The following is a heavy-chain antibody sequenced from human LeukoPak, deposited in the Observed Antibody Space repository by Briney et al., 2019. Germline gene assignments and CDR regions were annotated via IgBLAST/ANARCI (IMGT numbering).Heavy chain of an antibody. CDR3: ARVWYCSSSSCYQIDY. D-gene: IGHD2-2*01. CDR2: LDPSDSYT. Sequence: GESLKISCKGSGYGFTSYWISWVRQMPGKGLEWMGRLDPSDSYTNYSPSFQGHVTISADKSISTAYLQWSSLKASDTAMYYCARVWYCSSSSCYQIDYWGQGTLVTVSS. J-gene: IGHJ4*02. V-gene: IGHV5-10-1*01. CDR1: GYGFTSYW.